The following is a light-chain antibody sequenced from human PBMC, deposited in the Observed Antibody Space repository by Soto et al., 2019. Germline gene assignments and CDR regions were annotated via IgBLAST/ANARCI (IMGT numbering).Light chain of an antibody. CDR2: EVS. V-gene: IGLV2-14*03. J-gene: IGLJ1*01. CDR3: SSYTSSSTRV. Sequence: QSVLTQPASVSGSPEQSITISCTGTSSDVGAYDYVSWYQQHPDKAPKLMIYEVSNRPSGVSNRFSGSKSVNTATLTISGLQADDEADYYCSSYTSSSTRVFGTGTKVTVL. CDR1: SSDVGAYDY.